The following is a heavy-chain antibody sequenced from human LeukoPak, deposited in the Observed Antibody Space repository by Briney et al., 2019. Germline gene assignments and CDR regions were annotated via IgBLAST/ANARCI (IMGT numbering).Heavy chain of an antibody. Sequence: SVKVSCKASGGTFSSYAISWVRQAPGQGLEWMGGIIPIFGTANYAQKFQGRVTITADESTSTAYMELSSLRSEDTAVYYCAREGYDFWSGYPPMGAFDIWGQGAMVTVSS. CDR1: GGTFSSYA. J-gene: IGHJ3*02. D-gene: IGHD3-3*01. CDR3: AREGYDFWSGYPPMGAFDI. CDR2: IIPIFGTA. V-gene: IGHV1-69*13.